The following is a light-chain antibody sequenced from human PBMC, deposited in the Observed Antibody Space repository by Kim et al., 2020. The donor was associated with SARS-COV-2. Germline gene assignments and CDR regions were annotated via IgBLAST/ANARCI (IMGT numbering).Light chain of an antibody. J-gene: IGLJ3*02. CDR1: SSNIGNNY. Sequence: KFTISCTGSSSNIGNNYVSWYQQFPGTAPKLLIYDNNKRPSGIPDRFSGSKSGTSATLGITGLQTGDEADYYCGTWDSSLSPNWVFGGGTQLTVL. CDR3: GTWDSSLSPNWV. V-gene: IGLV1-51*01. CDR2: DNN.